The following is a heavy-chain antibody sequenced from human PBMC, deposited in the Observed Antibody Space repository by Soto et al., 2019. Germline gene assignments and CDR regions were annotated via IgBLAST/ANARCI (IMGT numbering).Heavy chain of an antibody. CDR2: IYYSGST. V-gene: IGHV4-61*01. D-gene: IGHD3-9*01. J-gene: IGHJ4*02. CDR1: GGSVSSGSYY. Sequence: SESLSLTCTVSGGSVSSGSYYWSWIRQPPGKGLEWIGYIYYSGSTNYNPSLKSRVTISVDTSKNQFSLKLSSVTAADTAVYYCARVSTSDWYFDYWGQGTLVTVSS. CDR3: ARVSTSDWYFDY.